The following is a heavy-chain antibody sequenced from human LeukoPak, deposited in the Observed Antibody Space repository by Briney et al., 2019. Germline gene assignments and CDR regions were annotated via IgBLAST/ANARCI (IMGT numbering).Heavy chain of an antibody. CDR2: IYSGGNT. Sequence: GGSLRLSCTVSGFTVSSNSMSWVRQAPGKGLEWVSFIYSGGNTHYSDSAKGRFTISRDNSKNTLYLQMNSLRAEDTAVYYCARRAGEYSHPYGYWGQGTLVTVSS. CDR1: GFTVSSNS. D-gene: IGHD4-17*01. J-gene: IGHJ4*02. CDR3: ARRAGEYSHPYGY. V-gene: IGHV3-53*01.